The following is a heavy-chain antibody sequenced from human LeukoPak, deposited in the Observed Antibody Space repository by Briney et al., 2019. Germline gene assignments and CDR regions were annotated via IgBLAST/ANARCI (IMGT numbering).Heavy chain of an antibody. CDR1: GGSISSSSYY. Sequence: KPSETLSLTCTVSGGSISSSSYYWGWIRQPPGKGLEWIGSIYYSGSTYYNPSLKSRVTISVDTSQNQFSLKLRSATAADTAVYYCARHDRESGSFNDFDYWGQGTLITVSS. D-gene: IGHD2-15*01. J-gene: IGHJ4*02. CDR2: IYYSGST. V-gene: IGHV4-39*01. CDR3: ARHDRESGSFNDFDY.